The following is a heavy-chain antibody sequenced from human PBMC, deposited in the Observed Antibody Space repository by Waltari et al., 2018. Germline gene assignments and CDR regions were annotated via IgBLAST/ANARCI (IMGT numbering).Heavy chain of an antibody. CDR3: VRDPYHDPSGYPGY. CDR1: GLHFTGFS. D-gene: IGHD3-22*01. CDR2: INSGSTTI. V-gene: IGHV3-48*01. Sequence: EVQLVESGGGLVQPGGSLRLSCAAIGLHFTGFSLNWVRQVPGKGPEWISYINSGSTTISYADSVRGRFTISRDNAKSFLYLDLFSLRAEDTAVYYCVRDPYHDPSGYPGYWGQGTLVIVSS. J-gene: IGHJ4*02.